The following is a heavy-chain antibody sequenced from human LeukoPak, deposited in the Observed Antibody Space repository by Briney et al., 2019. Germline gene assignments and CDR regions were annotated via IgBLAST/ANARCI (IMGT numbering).Heavy chain of an antibody. CDR1: GFTFSSYS. Sequence: GGSLRLSCAASGFTFSSYSMNWVRQAPGKGLEWVSSISSSSSYIYYADSVKGRFTISRDNAKNSLYLQMNSLRAEDTAVYYCARDLGVGYYDSSGYFDYWGQGTLVTVSS. D-gene: IGHD3-22*01. V-gene: IGHV3-21*01. CDR2: ISSSSSYI. CDR3: ARDLGVGYYDSSGYFDY. J-gene: IGHJ4*02.